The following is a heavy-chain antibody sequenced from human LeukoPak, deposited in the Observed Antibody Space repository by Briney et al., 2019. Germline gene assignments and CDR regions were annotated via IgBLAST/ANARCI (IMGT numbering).Heavy chain of an antibody. V-gene: IGHV3-23*01. CDR1: GLTFSSYA. CDR2: ISGSGGST. CDR3: AKTASLYDILTGHLLGIDY. Sequence: PGGSLRLSCAASGLTFSSYAMSWVRQAPGKGLEWVSAISGSGGSTYYADSVKGRFTISRDNSKNTLYLQMNSLRAEDTAVYYCAKTASLYDILTGHLLGIDYWGQGTLVTVSS. D-gene: IGHD3-9*01. J-gene: IGHJ4*02.